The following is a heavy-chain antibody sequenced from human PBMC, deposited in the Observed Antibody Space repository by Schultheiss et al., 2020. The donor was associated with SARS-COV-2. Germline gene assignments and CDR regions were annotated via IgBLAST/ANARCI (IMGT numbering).Heavy chain of an antibody. V-gene: IGHV6-1*01. CDR1: GDSVSSNSAA. CDR3: ARLTAAVAPLFDP. J-gene: IGHJ5*02. Sequence: SQTLSLTCAISGDSVSSNSAAWNWIRQSPSRGLEWLGRTYYRSKWYKDYAVSVKSRITINPDTSKNQFSLKLSSVTAADTAVYYCARLTAAVAPLFDPWGQGTLVTVSS. D-gene: IGHD6-19*01. CDR2: TYYRSKWYK.